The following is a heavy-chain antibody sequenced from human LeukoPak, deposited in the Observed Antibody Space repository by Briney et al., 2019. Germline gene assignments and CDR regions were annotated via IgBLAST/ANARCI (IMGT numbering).Heavy chain of an antibody. J-gene: IGHJ4*02. CDR3: AKDRIRLGYDSSGFHFDY. Sequence: GGSLRLSCAASGFTFSSYAMSWVRQAPGKGLEWVSAISGSGGSTYHADSVKGRFTISRDNSKNTLYLQMNSLRAEDTAVYYCAKDRIRLGYDSSGFHFDYWGQGTLVTVSS. D-gene: IGHD3-22*01. CDR1: GFTFSSYA. CDR2: ISGSGGST. V-gene: IGHV3-23*01.